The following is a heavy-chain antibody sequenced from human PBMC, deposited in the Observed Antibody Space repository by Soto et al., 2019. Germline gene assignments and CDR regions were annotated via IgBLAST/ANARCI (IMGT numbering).Heavy chain of an antibody. CDR2: ISGDNGDT. V-gene: IGHV1-3*01. CDR3: ARDQRVVSRKEKRYYGMDV. Sequence: AAVKVSCKASGYTFSTNGIHWVRQAPGQRLEWMGWISGDNGDTKYSQTLQGRVTITRDTSASTAYMELNSLRSEDTAVYYCARDQRVVSRKEKRYYGMDVWGQGTTVTVSS. D-gene: IGHD2-15*01. J-gene: IGHJ6*02. CDR1: GYTFSTNG.